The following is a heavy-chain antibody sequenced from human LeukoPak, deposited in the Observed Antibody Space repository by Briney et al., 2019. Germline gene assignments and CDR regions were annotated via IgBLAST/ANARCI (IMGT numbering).Heavy chain of an antibody. CDR3: ARDITKVGATLQNY. D-gene: IGHD1-26*01. Sequence: ASVKVSCKASGYTFTGYYIHWVRQAPGQGLEWMGWINPNSGGTNYAQKFQGRVTMTRDTSISTAYMELSRLTSDDTAVYYCARDITKVGATLQNYWGQGTLVSVSS. V-gene: IGHV1-2*02. CDR2: INPNSGGT. J-gene: IGHJ4*02. CDR1: GYTFTGYY.